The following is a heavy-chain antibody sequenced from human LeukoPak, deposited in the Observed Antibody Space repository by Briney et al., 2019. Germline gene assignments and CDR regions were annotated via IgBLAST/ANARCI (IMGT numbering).Heavy chain of an antibody. D-gene: IGHD4-23*01. CDR2: IYYSGST. V-gene: IGHV4-59*01. J-gene: IGHJ4*02. CDR3: ARTSFTVVTEYYFDY. Sequence: SETLSLTCTVSGGSISSYYWSWIRQPPEKGLEWIGYIYYSGSTNYNPSLKSRVTISVDTSKNQFSLKLSSVTAADTAVYYCARTSFTVVTEYYFDYWGQGTLVTVSS. CDR1: GGSISSYY.